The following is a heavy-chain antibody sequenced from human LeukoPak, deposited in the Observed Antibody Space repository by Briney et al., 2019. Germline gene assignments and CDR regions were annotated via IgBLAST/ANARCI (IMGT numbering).Heavy chain of an antibody. CDR1: GGSISSGGYY. J-gene: IGHJ3*02. Sequence: SETLSLTCTVSGGSISSGGYYWSWIRQHPGKGLEWIGYIYYSGSTYYNPSLKSRVTISVDTSKNQFSLKLSSVTAADTAVYYCTRDRRRDLLHAFDIWGQGTMVTVSS. D-gene: IGHD1-26*01. CDR3: TRDRRRDLLHAFDI. V-gene: IGHV4-31*03. CDR2: IYYSGST.